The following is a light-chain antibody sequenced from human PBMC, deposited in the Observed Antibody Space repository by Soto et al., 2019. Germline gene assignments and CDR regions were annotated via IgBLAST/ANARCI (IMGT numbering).Light chain of an antibody. CDR1: QRILYSSHNKNC. CDR3: QQYYSSPPT. CDR2: WAS. J-gene: IGKJ4*01. V-gene: IGKV4-1*01. Sequence: IEMTQSPDSLALSLGEGATISCTSSQRILYSSHNKNCLGWYQQKQGQPPKXXSYWASTRESGVPDRFSGSGSGTDFTLTISSLKAEDAAVYFCQQYYSSPPTFGGGTKVDIK.